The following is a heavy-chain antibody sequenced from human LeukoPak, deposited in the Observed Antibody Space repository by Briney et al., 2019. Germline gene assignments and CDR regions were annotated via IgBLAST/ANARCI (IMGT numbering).Heavy chain of an antibody. V-gene: IGHV4-59*01. CDR3: ARVLGGLLYYYGMDV. CDR2: IYYSGST. Sequence: SETLSLTCTVSGGSISSYYWSWIRQPPGKGLEWIGYIYYSGSTNYNPSLKSRVTISIDTSKNQFSLKLSSVTAVDTAVYYCARVLGGLLYYYGMDVWGQGTTVTVSS. D-gene: IGHD3-16*01. CDR1: GGSISSYY. J-gene: IGHJ6*02.